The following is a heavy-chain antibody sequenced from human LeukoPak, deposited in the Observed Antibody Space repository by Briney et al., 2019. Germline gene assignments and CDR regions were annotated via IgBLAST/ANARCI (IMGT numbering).Heavy chain of an antibody. Sequence: PGGSLRLSCAASGFTFSSYDMSWVRQAPGKGLEWVSTINSYGAYTYYADSVKGRFTISRDNARNSLYLQMNSLRAEDTAVYYCAKGNYDSSGYYFYYYYYMDVWGKGTTVTISS. D-gene: IGHD3-22*01. CDR1: GFTFSSYD. V-gene: IGHV3-23*01. J-gene: IGHJ6*03. CDR2: INSYGAYT. CDR3: AKGNYDSSGYYFYYYYYMDV.